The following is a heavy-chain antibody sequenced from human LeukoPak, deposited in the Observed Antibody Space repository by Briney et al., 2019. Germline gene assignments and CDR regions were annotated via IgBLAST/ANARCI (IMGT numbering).Heavy chain of an antibody. CDR2: IYDSGST. CDR1: GGSISSYY. V-gene: IGHV4-59*01. J-gene: IGHJ4*02. D-gene: IGHD3-22*01. CDR3: AQSYDSSGFYNY. Sequence: PSETLSLTCTVSGGSISSYYWSWIRQPPGKGLGWIGYIYDSGSTNYNPSLKSRVTISVDTSKDQFSLKLSSVTAADTAVYYCAQSYDSSGFYNYWGQGTLVTVSS.